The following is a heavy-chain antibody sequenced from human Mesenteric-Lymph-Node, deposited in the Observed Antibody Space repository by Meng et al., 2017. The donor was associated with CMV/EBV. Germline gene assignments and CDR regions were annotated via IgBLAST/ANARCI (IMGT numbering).Heavy chain of an antibody. V-gene: IGHV3-23*01. D-gene: IGHD3-3*01. CDR3: AKGSSKLRFLEYLSQYYYGMDV. CDR1: GFSFSGYA. J-gene: IGHJ6*02. Sequence: GESLKISCAASGFSFSGYAMTWVRQDSGKGLKWVSSISASGGGTYYADSVKGRFTISTDNSKNTLYLQMNSLRTEDTAVYYCAKGSSKLRFLEYLSQYYYGMDVWGQGTTVTVSS. CDR2: ISASGGGT.